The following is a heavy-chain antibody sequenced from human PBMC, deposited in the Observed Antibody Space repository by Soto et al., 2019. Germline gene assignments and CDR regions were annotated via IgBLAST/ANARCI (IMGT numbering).Heavy chain of an antibody. CDR1: ADSLSGYY. D-gene: IGHD1-26*01. V-gene: IGHV4-59*01. J-gene: IGHJ4*02. CDR2: THYSGSA. CDR3: AREAGLYSGSYYDYFDY. Sequence: LSLTCTVSADSLSGYYWSWIRQAPGKGLQWIGYTHYSGSANYNPSLKSRVTISVDTSKNQFSLNLNSVTAADTAVYYCAREAGLYSGSYYDYFDYWGQGTLVTVSS.